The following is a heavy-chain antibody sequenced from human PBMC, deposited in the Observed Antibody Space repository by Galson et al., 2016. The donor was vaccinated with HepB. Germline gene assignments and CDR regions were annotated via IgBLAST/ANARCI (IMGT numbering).Heavy chain of an antibody. V-gene: IGHV3-21*01. CDR2: ISPSSRYK. J-gene: IGHJ4*02. CDR1: GFTFSSYT. Sequence: SLRLSCAASGFTFSSYTMTWVRQAPGKGLELVASISPSSRYKPWAGSLGGRFAISIDNAKKSLYLQMNSLRAEDKAVYYCAGSQGDRSGDDGHFDYWGQGTLVTVSS. D-gene: IGHD3-10*01. CDR3: AGSQGDRSGDDGHFDY.